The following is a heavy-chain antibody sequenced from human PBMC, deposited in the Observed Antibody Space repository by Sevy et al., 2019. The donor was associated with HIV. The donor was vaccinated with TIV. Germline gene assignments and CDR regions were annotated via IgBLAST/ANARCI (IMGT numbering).Heavy chain of an antibody. CDR3: ARLTTKPTSDLYGMDV. Sequence: ASVKVSCKASGYIFTYYYIHWVRQAPRQGLEWMAWINSDSGVTNYAQRFQGEVTVTRDTSLNTAYLDLSRLKSNDTAIYFCARLTTKPTSDLYGMDVWGQGTTVTV. CDR1: GYIFTYYY. J-gene: IGHJ6*02. D-gene: IGHD4-17*01. CDR2: INSDSGVT. V-gene: IGHV1-2*02.